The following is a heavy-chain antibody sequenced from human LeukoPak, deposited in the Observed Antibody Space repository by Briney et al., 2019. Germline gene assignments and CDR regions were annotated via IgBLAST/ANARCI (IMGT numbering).Heavy chain of an antibody. CDR2: IHYSGVT. D-gene: IGHD3-3*01. CDR3: ARGFWKDYYFDY. V-gene: IGHV4-59*01. CDR1: GASISSNY. J-gene: IGHJ4*02. Sequence: SETLSLTCAVSGASISSNYWNWIRQSPGKGLEWIGYIHYSGVTKWNPSLESRVSISLDTSGNHISLRLSSVTAADTAVYYCARGFWKDYYFDYWGRGTLVTVSS.